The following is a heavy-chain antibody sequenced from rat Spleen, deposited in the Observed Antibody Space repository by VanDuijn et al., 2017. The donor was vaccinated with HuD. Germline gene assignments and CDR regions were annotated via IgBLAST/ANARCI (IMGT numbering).Heavy chain of an antibody. CDR1: GFSLTSYN. CDR3: SRSDY. V-gene: IGHV2-45*01. J-gene: IGHJ2*01. Sequence: QVQLMESGPGLGQPSETLSLTCTVSGFSLTSYNVHWVRQPPGKGLEWMGVMWGDGTTNYNPVLKSRLSISRDTSRSQVFLKVNSLQTEDTATYFCSRSDYWGQGVVVTVSS. CDR2: MWGDGTT.